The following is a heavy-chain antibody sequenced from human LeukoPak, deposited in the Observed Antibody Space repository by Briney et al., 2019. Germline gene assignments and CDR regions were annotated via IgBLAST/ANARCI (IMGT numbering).Heavy chain of an antibody. J-gene: IGHJ5*02. V-gene: IGHV1-18*04. CDR3: ARATARPYGSGSNRFDP. D-gene: IGHD3-10*01. CDR2: ISAYNGNT. CDR1: GYTFTSYG. Sequence: GASVKVSCEASGYTFTSYGISWVRQAPGQGLEWMGWISAYNGNTNYAQKLQGRVTMTTDTSTSTAYMELRSLRSDDTAVYYCARATARPYGSGSNRFDPWGQGTLVTVSS.